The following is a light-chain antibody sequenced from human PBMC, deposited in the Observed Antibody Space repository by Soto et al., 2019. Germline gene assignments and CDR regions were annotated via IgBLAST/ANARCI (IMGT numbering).Light chain of an antibody. CDR3: QQFGRYPLT. CDR2: GAS. J-gene: IGKJ4*01. CDR1: QSVPNNY. Sequence: EIVLTHSPGTLSLSLWEIATLSCRASQSVPNNYLAWYQQKAGQAPRFVIYGASARASGIPDRFSGGGSGTDFTLTISRLEPEDFAVYYCQQFGRYPLTFGGATKVDIK. V-gene: IGKV3-20*01.